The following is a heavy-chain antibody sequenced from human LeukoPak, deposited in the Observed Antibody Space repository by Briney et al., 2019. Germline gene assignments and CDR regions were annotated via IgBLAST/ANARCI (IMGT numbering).Heavy chain of an antibody. V-gene: IGHV1-46*01. D-gene: IGHD5-18*01. Sequence: ASVKVSCKASGYTFTSYYMHWVRQAPGQGLEWMGIINPSGGSTSYAQKFQGRVTMTRDTSITTASMELRWLSSDDTAVYYCATGVATAFTYWGQGTLVTVSS. CDR1: GYTFTSYY. CDR3: ATGVATAFTY. CDR2: INPSGGST. J-gene: IGHJ4*02.